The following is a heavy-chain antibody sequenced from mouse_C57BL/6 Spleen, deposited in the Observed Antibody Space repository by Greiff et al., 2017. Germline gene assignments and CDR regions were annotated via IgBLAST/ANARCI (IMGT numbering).Heavy chain of an antibody. V-gene: IGHV5-17*01. Sequence: DVQLQESGGGLVKPGGSLKLSCAASGFTFSDYGMHWVRQAPEKGLEWVAYISSGSSTIYYADTVKGRFTISRDNAKNTLFLQMTSLRSEDTAMYYCARTDGYPFAYWGQGTLVTVSA. D-gene: IGHD2-3*01. J-gene: IGHJ3*01. CDR3: ARTDGYPFAY. CDR2: ISSGSSTI. CDR1: GFTFSDYG.